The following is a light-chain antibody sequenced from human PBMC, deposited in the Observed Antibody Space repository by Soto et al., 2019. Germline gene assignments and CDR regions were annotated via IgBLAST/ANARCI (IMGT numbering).Light chain of an antibody. J-gene: IGKJ5*01. CDR3: QQYTNWPPIA. CDR1: QSISSW. V-gene: IGKV1-5*03. CDR2: KAS. Sequence: DIQMTQSPSTLSASVGDRVTITCRASQSISSWLAWYQQKPGKAPKLLIYKASSLEGGVPSRFSGSGSGTEFTLTISSLQSEDFAVYYCQQYTNWPPIAFGQGTRLEIK.